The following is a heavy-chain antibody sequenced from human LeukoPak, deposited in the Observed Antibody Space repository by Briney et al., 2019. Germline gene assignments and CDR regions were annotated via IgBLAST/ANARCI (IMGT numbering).Heavy chain of an antibody. CDR1: GFTFRSYW. Sequence: GGSLRLSCAASGFTFRSYWMNWVRQAPGKGLEWVANIKQDGSEKDYVDSVKGRFTISRDNAKNSLYLQLNSLRADDTAVYYCARNWDSSGWFGKPTTFDSWGQGALVTVSS. CDR3: ARNWDSSGWFGKPTTFDS. J-gene: IGHJ4*02. CDR2: IKQDGSEK. V-gene: IGHV3-7*01. D-gene: IGHD6-19*01.